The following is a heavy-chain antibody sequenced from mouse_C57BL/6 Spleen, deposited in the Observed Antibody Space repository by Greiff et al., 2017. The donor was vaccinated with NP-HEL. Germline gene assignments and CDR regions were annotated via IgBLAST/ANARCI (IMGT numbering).Heavy chain of an antibody. V-gene: IGHV5-4*01. CDR2: ISDGGSYT. CDR1: GFTFSSYA. CDR3: ARDTYYSNYGDAMDY. D-gene: IGHD2-5*01. J-gene: IGHJ4*01. Sequence: EVMLVESGGGLVKPGGSLKLSCAASGFTFSSYAMSWVRQTPEKRLEWVATISDGGSYTYYPDNVKGRFTISRDNAKNNLYLQMSHLKSEDTAMYYCARDTYYSNYGDAMDYWGQGTSVTVSS.